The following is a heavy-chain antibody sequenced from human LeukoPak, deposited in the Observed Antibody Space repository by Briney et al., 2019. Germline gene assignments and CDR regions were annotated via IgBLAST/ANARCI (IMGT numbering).Heavy chain of an antibody. J-gene: IGHJ3*02. CDR1: GGSISSSSYY. CDR2: IYYSGST. Sequence: SETLSLTCTVSGGSISSSSYYWGWIRQPPGKGLEWIGSIYYSGSTYYNPSLKSRVTISVDTSKNQFSLKLSSVTAADTAVYYCARRTMESYDAFDIWGQGTMVTVSS. CDR3: ARRTMESYDAFDI. V-gene: IGHV4-39*01. D-gene: IGHD1-26*01.